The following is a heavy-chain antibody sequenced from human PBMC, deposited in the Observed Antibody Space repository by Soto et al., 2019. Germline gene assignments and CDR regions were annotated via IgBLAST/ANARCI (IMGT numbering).Heavy chain of an antibody. CDR2: IYSGGST. V-gene: IGHV3-66*01. Sequence: EVQLVESGGGLVQPGGSLRLSCAASGFTVSSNYMSWVRQAPGKGLEWVSVIYSGGSTYYADSVKGRFTISRDNSKNTLYLQMNSLRAEDTAVYYCAVRAGYFDWLFPEHDYWGQGTLVTVSS. CDR1: GFTVSSNY. J-gene: IGHJ4*02. D-gene: IGHD3-9*01. CDR3: AVRAGYFDWLFPEHDY.